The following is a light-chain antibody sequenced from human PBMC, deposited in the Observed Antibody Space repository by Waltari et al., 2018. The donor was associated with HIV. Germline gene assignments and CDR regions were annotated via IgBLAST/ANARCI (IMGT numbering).Light chain of an antibody. V-gene: IGKV4-1*01. Sequence: DIVMTQSPHSLALSLGERATINCKSSQSIFYSSKNANFLALYQQKPGQSPKLLIYWASTRASGVPDRFSCSGSRTDFTLSISSLQSEDLAVYFCQQYYATPPTFGQGTRVEIK. J-gene: IGKJ1*01. CDR3: QQYYATPPT. CDR2: WAS. CDR1: QSIFYSSKNANF.